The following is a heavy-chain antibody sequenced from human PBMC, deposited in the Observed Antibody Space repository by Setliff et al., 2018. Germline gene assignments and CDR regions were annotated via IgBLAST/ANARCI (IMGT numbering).Heavy chain of an antibody. Sequence: SVKVSCKASGGTFSKYGISWVRQAPGQGLEWMGGIIPNFRTTDYAQKFRGRVTIITDESTSTAFMQLSSLRSEDTAVYYCVREGVDSRSSTDYRYYMDVWGKGTTVTVSS. CDR1: GGTFSKYG. V-gene: IGHV1-69*05. D-gene: IGHD3-22*01. J-gene: IGHJ6*03. CDR3: VREGVDSRSSTDYRYYMDV. CDR2: IIPNFRTT.